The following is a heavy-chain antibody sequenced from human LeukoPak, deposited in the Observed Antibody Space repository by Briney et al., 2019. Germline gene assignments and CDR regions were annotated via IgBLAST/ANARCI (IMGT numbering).Heavy chain of an antibody. CDR3: ARRRGSSSGGPFDY. V-gene: IGHV4-39*01. CDR1: GGSINNVVYY. J-gene: IGHJ4*01. CDR2: IYQTGTT. Sequence: SETLSLTCSVSGGSINNVVYYWGWIRQPPGKALEWIGDIYQTGTTHYNPSFESRVTISADTSNNQVSLKMNAVTAADTAVYYCARRRGSSSGGPFDYWGRGTLVIVSS. D-gene: IGHD6-25*01.